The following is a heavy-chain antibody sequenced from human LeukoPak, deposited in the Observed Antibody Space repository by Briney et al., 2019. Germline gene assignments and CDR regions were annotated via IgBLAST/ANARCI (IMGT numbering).Heavy chain of an antibody. CDR2: ISGSGGST. J-gene: IGHJ4*02. V-gene: IGHV3-23*01. Sequence: GGSLRLSCAPSGFTFSSYAMSWGRHAPGQGLEWVSAISGSGGSTYYADSVKGRFTISRDNSKDTLYLQMNSLRAEDTAVYYCAKVLLVGAIDYWGQGTLVTVSS. D-gene: IGHD1-26*01. CDR3: AKVLLVGAIDY. CDR1: GFTFSSYA.